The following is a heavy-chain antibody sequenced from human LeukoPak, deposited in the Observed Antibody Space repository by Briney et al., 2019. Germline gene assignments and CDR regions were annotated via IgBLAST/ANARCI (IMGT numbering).Heavy chain of an antibody. V-gene: IGHV3-23*01. D-gene: IGHD1-26*01. CDR1: GFTFSSSA. CDR2: ISDSGVNT. Sequence: SGGSLRLSCAASGFTFSSSAMSWVRQAPGKGLEWVSGISDSGVNTYYADSVKGRFTISRDNAKSTLYLQMNSLRAEDTAVYYCTRARGSYSWDASDIWGQGTMVTVSS. J-gene: IGHJ3*02. CDR3: TRARGSYSWDASDI.